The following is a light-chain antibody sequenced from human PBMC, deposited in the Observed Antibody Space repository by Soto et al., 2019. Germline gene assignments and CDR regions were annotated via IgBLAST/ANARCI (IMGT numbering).Light chain of an antibody. V-gene: IGKV1-5*03. CDR2: KTS. CDR3: QQYDNWPWT. Sequence: DTRMTQSPSTLSASVGDTVTITCRASQKISGWLAWYQHKPGKAPKLLIHKTSTLESGVPSRFSGSGSGTDFTLTISSLQSEDFAVYYCQQYDNWPWTFGQGTKV. J-gene: IGKJ1*01. CDR1: QKISGW.